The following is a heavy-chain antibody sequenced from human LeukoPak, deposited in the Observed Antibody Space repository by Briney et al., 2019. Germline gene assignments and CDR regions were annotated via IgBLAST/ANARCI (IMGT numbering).Heavy chain of an antibody. V-gene: IGHV3-23*01. J-gene: IGHJ4*02. CDR1: GFTFSSYA. CDR2: ISGSGGST. D-gene: IGHD3-10*01. Sequence: GGSLRLSCAASGFTFSSYAMSWVRQAPGKGLEWVSAISGSGGSTYYADSVKGRFTISRDNSKNTLYLQMNSLRAEDTAVYYCAKPTYYYGSGSHFPFDYWGQGTLVTVSS. CDR3: AKPTYYYGSGSHFPFDY.